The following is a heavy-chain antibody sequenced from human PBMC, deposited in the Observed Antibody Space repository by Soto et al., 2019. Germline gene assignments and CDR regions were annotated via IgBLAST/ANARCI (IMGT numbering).Heavy chain of an antibody. Sequence: ASVKVSCKASGYTFTSYGISWVRQAPGQGLEWMGWISAYNGNTNYAQKLQGRVTMTTDTSTSTAYMELRSLRSDGTAVYYCARGSMAARRYYYYGMDVWGQGTTVTVSS. CDR2: ISAYNGNT. D-gene: IGHD6-6*01. J-gene: IGHJ6*02. V-gene: IGHV1-18*01. CDR1: GYTFTSYG. CDR3: ARGSMAARRYYYYGMDV.